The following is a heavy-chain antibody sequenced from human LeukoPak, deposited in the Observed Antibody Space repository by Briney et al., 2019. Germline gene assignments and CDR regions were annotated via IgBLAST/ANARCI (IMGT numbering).Heavy chain of an antibody. CDR3: AREGDIVATTNVYYYGMDV. J-gene: IGHJ6*02. Sequence: GASVTVSCKASGYTFTSYYMHWVRQAPGQGLEWMGIINPSGGSTSYAQKFQGRVTMTRDTSTSTVYMELSSLRSEDTAVYYCAREGDIVATTNVYYYGMDVWGQGTTVTVSS. D-gene: IGHD5-12*01. CDR2: INPSGGST. CDR1: GYTFTSYY. V-gene: IGHV1-46*01.